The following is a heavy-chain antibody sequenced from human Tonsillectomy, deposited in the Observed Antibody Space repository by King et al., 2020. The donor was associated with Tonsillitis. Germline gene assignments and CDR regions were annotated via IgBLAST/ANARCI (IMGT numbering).Heavy chain of an antibody. CDR1: GGSISSYY. Sequence: VQLQESGPGLVKPSETLSLTCTVSGGSISSYYWSWIRQPPGKGLEWIGYIYYSGSTNYNPSLTSRVTISVDTSKNQFSLKLSSVTAADTAVYYCARGYGDFDYWGQGTLVTVSS. CDR2: IYYSGST. V-gene: IGHV4-59*01. J-gene: IGHJ4*02. CDR3: ARGYGDFDY. D-gene: IGHD4-17*01.